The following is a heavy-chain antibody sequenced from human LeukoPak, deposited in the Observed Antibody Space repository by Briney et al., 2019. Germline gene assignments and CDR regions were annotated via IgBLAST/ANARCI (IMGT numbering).Heavy chain of an antibody. V-gene: IGHV4-34*01. CDR3: ARFRKGRDGYNSRRGSYFDY. CDR1: GGSFSGYY. J-gene: IGHJ4*02. Sequence: PSETLSLTCAVYGGSFSGYYWSWIRQPPGKGLEWIGEINHSGSTNYNPSLKSRVTISVDTSKNQSSLKLSAVTAADTAVYYCARFRKGRDGYNSRRGSYFDYWGQGTLVTVSS. D-gene: IGHD5-24*01. CDR2: INHSGST.